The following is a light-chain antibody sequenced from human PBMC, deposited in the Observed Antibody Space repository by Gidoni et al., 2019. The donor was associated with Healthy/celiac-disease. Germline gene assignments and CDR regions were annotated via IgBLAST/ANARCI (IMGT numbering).Light chain of an antibody. CDR1: QSVSSSY. CDR2: GAS. Sequence: ELVLTHSPGTLSLSPGERATLTCRASQSVSSSYLAWYQQKPGQAPRLLIYGASSRATGIPDRFSGSGSGTDFTLTISRLEPEDFAVYYCQQYVSSLITFGQGTRLEIK. J-gene: IGKJ5*01. CDR3: QQYVSSLIT. V-gene: IGKV3-20*01.